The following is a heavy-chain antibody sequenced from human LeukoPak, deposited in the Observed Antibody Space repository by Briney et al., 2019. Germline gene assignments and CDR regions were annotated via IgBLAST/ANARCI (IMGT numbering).Heavy chain of an antibody. CDR3: ARDSLYYGSGSYLGFDP. J-gene: IGHJ5*02. V-gene: IGHV1-18*01. D-gene: IGHD3-10*01. Sequence: AAVPVSRQACLYTFTQYGISWLRQAPGHEGAWVGWICGFNGNTHTAHKLQGTGTNTTDTSTSTVYMQMRSLRSDDTAVYYCARDSLYYGSGSYLGFDPWGQGTLVTVSS. CDR1: LYTFTQYG. CDR2: ICGFNGNT.